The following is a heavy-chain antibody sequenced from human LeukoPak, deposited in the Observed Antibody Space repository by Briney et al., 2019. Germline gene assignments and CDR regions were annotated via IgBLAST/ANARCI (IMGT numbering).Heavy chain of an antibody. J-gene: IGHJ4*02. V-gene: IGHV3-23*01. D-gene: IGHD6-13*01. CDR3: AKYPASGGYFDY. Sequence: GGSLRLSCAASGFTFSPYSMSWVRLAPGKGREWVSGISGSGANTYYADSVKGRFPISRDNSKNTLYLQMNSLRAEDTAVFYCAKYPASGGYFDYWGQGTLDTVSS. CDR1: GFTFSPYS. CDR2: ISGSGANT.